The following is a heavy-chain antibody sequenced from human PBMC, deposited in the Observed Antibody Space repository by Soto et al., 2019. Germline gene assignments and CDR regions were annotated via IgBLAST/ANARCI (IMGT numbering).Heavy chain of an antibody. Sequence: LQLQESGPGLVKPSETLSLTCTVSGGSITSSSYYWGWIRQPPGKGLEWIGSIYYNGNTYYTPSLKSRVTISVDTSKNQFSLKLSSVTAADTAVYYCAREGGRYCSGGSCQVDYWGQGTLVTVSS. CDR3: AREGGRYCSGGSCQVDY. CDR2: IYYNGNT. D-gene: IGHD2-15*01. J-gene: IGHJ4*02. V-gene: IGHV4-39*02. CDR1: GGSITSSSYY.